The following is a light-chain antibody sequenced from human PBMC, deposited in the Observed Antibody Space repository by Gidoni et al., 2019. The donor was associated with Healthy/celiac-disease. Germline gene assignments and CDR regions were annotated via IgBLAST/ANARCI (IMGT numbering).Light chain of an antibody. J-gene: IGKJ5*01. CDR1: QSFRSY. CDR3: QRRSKS. Sequence: IVLTQSPATLSLSPVERATLACRTSQSFRSYLAWYQQKPGQAPRLLIYNASNRATGIPSRFSGSGSGTDFTLTISSLEPEDFAVYYCQRRSKSFGQGTRLEIK. V-gene: IGKV3-11*01. CDR2: NAS.